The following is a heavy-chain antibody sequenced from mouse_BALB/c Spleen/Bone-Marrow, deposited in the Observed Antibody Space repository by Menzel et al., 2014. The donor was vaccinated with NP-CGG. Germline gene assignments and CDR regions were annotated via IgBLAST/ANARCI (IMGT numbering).Heavy chain of an antibody. Sequence: QVQLQQSGAELVRPGALVKLSCKALVFTFTDYEMHWVKQTPVHGLEWIGTIHPGGGGTAYNQKFKGKATLTADKSSSTAYMELSSLTSEDSAVYYCTREKVGDFDYWGQGTTLTVSS. CDR3: TREKVGDFDY. V-gene: IGHV1-15*01. CDR2: IHPGGGGT. CDR1: VFTFTDYE. J-gene: IGHJ2*01.